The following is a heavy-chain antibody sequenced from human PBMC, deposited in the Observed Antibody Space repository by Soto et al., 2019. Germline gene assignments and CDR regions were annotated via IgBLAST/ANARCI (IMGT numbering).Heavy chain of an antibody. Sequence: SETLSLTCAVYGGSFNPYHWSFIRQPPGKRLEWIGEIDHTGRTNYNPSVKGRVTMSVDTSKNQFSLNLRSVTAADTAVYFCARSMNNHNHHHWGFDSWGQGTLVTVSS. D-gene: IGHD7-27*01. V-gene: IGHV4-34*01. CDR3: ARSMNNHNHHHWGFDS. CDR2: IDHTGRT. J-gene: IGHJ5*01. CDR1: GGSFNPYH.